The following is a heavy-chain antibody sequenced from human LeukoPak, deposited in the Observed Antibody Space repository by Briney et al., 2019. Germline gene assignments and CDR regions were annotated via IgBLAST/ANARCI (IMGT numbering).Heavy chain of an antibody. Sequence: ASVKVSCKASGYTSTSYGISWVRQAPGQGLEWMGWISAYNGNTNYAQKLQGRVTMTTDTSTSTAYMELRSLRSDDTAVYYCARDRYYYGSGSYYFDYWGQGTLVTVSS. CDR2: ISAYNGNT. CDR1: GYTSTSYG. J-gene: IGHJ4*02. V-gene: IGHV1-18*01. D-gene: IGHD3-10*01. CDR3: ARDRYYYGSGSYYFDY.